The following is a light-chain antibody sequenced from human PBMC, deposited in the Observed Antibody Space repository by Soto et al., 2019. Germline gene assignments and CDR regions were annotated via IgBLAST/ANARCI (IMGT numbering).Light chain of an antibody. CDR2: DVS. CDR1: SSDVGGYNY. V-gene: IGLV2-11*01. Sequence: QSVLTQPRSVSGSPGQSVTISCTGTSSDVGGYNYVSWYQQYSGQAPKLMIYDVSERPSGVPDRFSGSKSGNTASLTISGLQAEDVADYYCCSYAGTYTLFGGGTKLTVL. J-gene: IGLJ2*01. CDR3: CSYAGTYTL.